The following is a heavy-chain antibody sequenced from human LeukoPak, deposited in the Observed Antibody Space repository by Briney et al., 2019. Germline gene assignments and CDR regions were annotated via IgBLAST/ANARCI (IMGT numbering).Heavy chain of an antibody. CDR3: ARHLEYISSWKGYYFDY. CDR2: VYYSGST. V-gene: IGHV4-39*01. D-gene: IGHD6-13*01. J-gene: IGHJ4*02. Sequence: SETLSLTCTVSGGSISSSSYYWGWIRQPPGKGLEWIGSVYYSGSTYYNPSLKSRVTISVDTSKNQFSLKLSSVTAADTAVYYCARHLEYISSWKGYYFDYWGQGTLVTVSS. CDR1: GGSISSSSYY.